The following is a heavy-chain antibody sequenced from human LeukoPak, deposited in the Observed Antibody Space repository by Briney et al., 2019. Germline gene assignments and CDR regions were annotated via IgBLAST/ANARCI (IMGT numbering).Heavy chain of an antibody. CDR3: AKILTWTNSPEFDY. D-gene: IGHD1-14*01. J-gene: IGHJ4*02. CDR2: ISGSGGST. CDR1: GFTFSSYA. Sequence: GGSLRLSCVASGFTFSSYAMSWVRQAPGKGLEWVSAISGSGGSTYYADSVKGRFTISRDNSKNTVYLQMNSLRAEDTAVYYCAKILTWTNSPEFDYWGQGTLVTVSS. V-gene: IGHV3-23*01.